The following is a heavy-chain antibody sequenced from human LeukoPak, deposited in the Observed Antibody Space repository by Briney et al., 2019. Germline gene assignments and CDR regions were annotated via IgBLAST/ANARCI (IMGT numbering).Heavy chain of an antibody. Sequence: ASVKVSCKASGGTFSSYAISWVRQAPGQGLEWMGGIIPIFGTANYAQKFQGRVTITADKSTSTAYMELRSLRSDDTAVYYCGRDLGVVVASTYFDYWGQGTLVTVSS. CDR3: GRDLGVVVASTYFDY. CDR1: GGTFSSYA. J-gene: IGHJ4*02. CDR2: IIPIFGTA. V-gene: IGHV1-69*06. D-gene: IGHD2-15*01.